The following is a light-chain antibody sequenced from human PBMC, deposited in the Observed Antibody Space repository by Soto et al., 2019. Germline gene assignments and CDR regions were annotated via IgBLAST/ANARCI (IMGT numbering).Light chain of an antibody. CDR3: QQRRNWPLT. Sequence: EIVLAQSPATLSLSPGERATLSCRASQSVGNFLAWYQHRPGQAPRLLILNASTRATGIPPRFSGSGSGTDFTLTISRLEPEDSAVYYCQQRRNWPLTFGGGTKVEIK. CDR2: NAS. CDR1: QSVGNF. J-gene: IGKJ4*01. V-gene: IGKV3-11*01.